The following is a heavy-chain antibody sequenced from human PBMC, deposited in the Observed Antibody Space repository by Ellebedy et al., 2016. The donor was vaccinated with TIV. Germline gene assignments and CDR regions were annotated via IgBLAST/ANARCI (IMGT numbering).Heavy chain of an antibody. CDR3: LLGYCSSTSCLFDY. V-gene: IGHV3-21*01. Sequence: GGSLRLXXAASGFTFSSYSMNWARQAPGKGLEWVSSISSSSSYIYYADSVKGRFTISRDNAKNSLYLQMNSLRAEDTAVYYCLLGYCSSTSCLFDYWGQGTLVTVSS. CDR2: ISSSSSYI. CDR1: GFTFSSYS. J-gene: IGHJ4*02. D-gene: IGHD2-2*01.